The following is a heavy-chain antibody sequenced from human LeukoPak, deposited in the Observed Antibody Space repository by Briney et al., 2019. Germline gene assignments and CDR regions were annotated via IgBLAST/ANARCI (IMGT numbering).Heavy chain of an antibody. CDR2: FDPEDGET. CDR3: ATEMGSGSYNAGRFDY. CDR1: GYTLTELS. J-gene: IGHJ4*02. Sequence: ASVKVSCTVSGYTLTELSMHWVRQAPGKGLEWMGGFDPEDGETIYAQKFQGRVTMTEDTSTDTAYMELSSLRSEDTAVYYCATEMGSGSYNAGRFDYWGQGTLVTVSS. V-gene: IGHV1-24*01. D-gene: IGHD1-26*01.